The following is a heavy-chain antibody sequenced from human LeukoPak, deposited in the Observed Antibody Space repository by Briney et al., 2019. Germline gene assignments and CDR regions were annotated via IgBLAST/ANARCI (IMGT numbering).Heavy chain of an antibody. CDR1: GFTFGNYD. Sequence: PGGSLRLSCVASGFTFGNYDMHWVRQAPGKGLEWVAFIRYDGSNKYYADSVKGRFTISRDNSKNTLYLQMNSLRAEDTAVYYCAKGPTIFGVAPLEDWGQGTLVTVSS. CDR3: AKGPTIFGVAPLED. V-gene: IGHV3-30*02. D-gene: IGHD3-3*01. J-gene: IGHJ4*02. CDR2: IRYDGSNK.